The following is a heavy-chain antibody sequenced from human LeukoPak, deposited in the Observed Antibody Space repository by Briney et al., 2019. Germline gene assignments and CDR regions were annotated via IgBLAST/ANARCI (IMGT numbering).Heavy chain of an antibody. J-gene: IGHJ5*02. Sequence: GASVKVSCKASGYTFTSYDINWVRQATGQGLEWMGWMNPNSGNTDSAQKFQGRVTMTRNTSISTAYMELSSLRSEDTAVYYCARGKGFLEWSPNWFDPWGQGTLVTVSS. CDR2: MNPNSGNT. D-gene: IGHD3-3*01. CDR1: GYTFTSYD. CDR3: ARGKGFLEWSPNWFDP. V-gene: IGHV1-8*01.